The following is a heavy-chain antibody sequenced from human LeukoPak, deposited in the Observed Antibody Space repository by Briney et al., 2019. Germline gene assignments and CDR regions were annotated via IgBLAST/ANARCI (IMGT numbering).Heavy chain of an antibody. CDR2: ISSSSYI. Sequence: PGGSLRLSCAASGFTFSSYSMNWVRQAPGKGLEWVSSISSSSYIYYADSMKGRFTISRDNAKNSLYLQMNSLRAEDTAVYYCARDVYCSGGSCYPPLIDYWGQGTLVTVSS. CDR3: ARDVYCSGGSCYPPLIDY. D-gene: IGHD2-15*01. V-gene: IGHV3-21*01. CDR1: GFTFSSYS. J-gene: IGHJ4*02.